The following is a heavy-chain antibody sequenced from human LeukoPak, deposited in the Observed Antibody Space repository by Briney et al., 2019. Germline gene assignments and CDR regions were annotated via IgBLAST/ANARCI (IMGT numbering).Heavy chain of an antibody. CDR3: ARDQYCTNGVCYTGLDY. V-gene: IGHV3-20*04. D-gene: IGHD2-8*01. J-gene: IGHJ4*02. Sequence: GGSLRLSCAASGFTFDDHAMSWVRQAPGKGLEWVSSINWNGDSTNYADSVKGRFTISRDNAKNSLYLQMNSLRAEDTAVYYCARDQYCTNGVCYTGLDYWGQGTLVTVSS. CDR1: GFTFDDHA. CDR2: INWNGDST.